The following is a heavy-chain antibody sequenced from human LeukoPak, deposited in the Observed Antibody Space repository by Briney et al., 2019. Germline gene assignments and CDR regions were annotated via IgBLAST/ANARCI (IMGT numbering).Heavy chain of an antibody. CDR1: GYTFTGYY. CDR3: ARGVWFGELLNRIFDY. Sequence: ASVKVSCKASGYTFTGYYMHWVRQAPGQGLEWMGWMNPNSGNTGYAQKFQGRVTMTRNTSISTAYMELSSLRSEDTAVYYCARGVWFGELLNRIFDYWGQGTLVTVSS. V-gene: IGHV1-8*02. D-gene: IGHD3-10*01. J-gene: IGHJ4*02. CDR2: MNPNSGNT.